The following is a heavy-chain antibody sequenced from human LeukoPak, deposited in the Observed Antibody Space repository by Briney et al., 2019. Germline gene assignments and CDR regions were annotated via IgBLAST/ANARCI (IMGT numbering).Heavy chain of an antibody. CDR2: ISAYNGNT. Sequence: MGWISAYNGNTNYAQRLQGRVTMTTDTSTSTAYMELRSLRSDDTAVYYCARVNGDSPNFDYWGQGTLVTVSS. J-gene: IGHJ4*02. V-gene: IGHV1-18*01. D-gene: IGHD4-17*01. CDR3: ARVNGDSPNFDY.